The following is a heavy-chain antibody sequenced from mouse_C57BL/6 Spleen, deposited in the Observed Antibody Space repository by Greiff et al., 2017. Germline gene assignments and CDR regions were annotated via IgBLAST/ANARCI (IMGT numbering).Heavy chain of an antibody. CDR1: GFTFNTYA. CDR3: GRDGGLRRDWYFEV. Sequence: EVQLVESGGGLVQPKGSLKLSCAASGFTFNTYAMHWVRQAPGKGLEWVARIRSKSSNYATYYADSVKDRFTISRDDSQSMLYLQMNNLKTEDTAVYYCGRDGGLRRDWYFEVWGTGTTVTVSS. V-gene: IGHV10-3*01. J-gene: IGHJ1*03. CDR2: IRSKSSNYAT. D-gene: IGHD2-4*01.